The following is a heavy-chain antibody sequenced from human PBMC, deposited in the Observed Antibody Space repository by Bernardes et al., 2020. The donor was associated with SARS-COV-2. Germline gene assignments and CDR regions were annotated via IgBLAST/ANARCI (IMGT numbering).Heavy chain of an antibody. D-gene: IGHD2-2*02. CDR2: ISGSGGST. CDR3: AKEGDHCSSTSCYTMLDY. V-gene: IGHV3-23*01. Sequence: GSLRLSCAASGFTFSSYAMSWVRQAPGKGLEWVSAISGSGGSTYYADSVKGRFTISRDNSKNTLYLQMNSLRAEDTAVYYCAKEGDHCSSTSCYTMLDYWGQGTLVTVSS. J-gene: IGHJ4*02. CDR1: GFTFSSYA.